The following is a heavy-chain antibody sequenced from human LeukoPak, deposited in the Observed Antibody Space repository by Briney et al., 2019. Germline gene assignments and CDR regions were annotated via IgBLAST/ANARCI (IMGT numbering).Heavy chain of an antibody. CDR1: GFTFSSYW. V-gene: IGHV3-74*01. CDR2: INSDGSST. D-gene: IGHD3-22*01. CDR3: ARDPNYYDSSGYYYAGNDAFDI. J-gene: IGHJ3*02. Sequence: QPGGSLRLYCAASGFTFSSYWMHWVCQAPGKGLVWVSRINSDGSSTSYADSVKGRFTISRDNAKNTLYLQMNSLRAEDTAVYYCARDPNYYDSSGYYYAGNDAFDIWGQGTMVTVSS.